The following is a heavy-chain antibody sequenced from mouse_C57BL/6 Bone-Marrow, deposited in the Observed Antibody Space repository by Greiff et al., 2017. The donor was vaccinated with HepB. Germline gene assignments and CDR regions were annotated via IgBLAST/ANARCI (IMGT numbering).Heavy chain of an antibody. Sequence: VQLQQSGAELVRPGASAKLSCTASGFNIKDAYMHWVKQRPEQGLEWIGWIDPENGDTEYASKFQGKATITADTSSNTAYLQLSSLTSEDTAVYYCTTGYYSNYAWFAYWGQGTLVTVSA. V-gene: IGHV14-4*01. D-gene: IGHD2-5*01. J-gene: IGHJ3*01. CDR1: GFNIKDAY. CDR3: TTGYYSNYAWFAY. CDR2: IDPENGDT.